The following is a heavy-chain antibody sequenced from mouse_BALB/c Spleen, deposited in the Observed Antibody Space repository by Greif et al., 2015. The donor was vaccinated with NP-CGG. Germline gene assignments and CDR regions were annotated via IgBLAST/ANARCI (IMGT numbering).Heavy chain of an antibody. Sequence: VQLQQSGAELVKPGASVKLSCKASGYTFTSYYVYWVKQRPGQGLEWIGEINPTNGDTKFNEKFKSKAKLTVDKSSSTAYMQLSSLTSEDSAVYYCARSGYGNYFDYWGQGTTLTVSS. J-gene: IGHJ2*01. V-gene: IGHV1S81*02. CDR3: ARSGYGNYFDY. CDR2: INPTNGDT. D-gene: IGHD2-10*02. CDR1: GYTFTSYY.